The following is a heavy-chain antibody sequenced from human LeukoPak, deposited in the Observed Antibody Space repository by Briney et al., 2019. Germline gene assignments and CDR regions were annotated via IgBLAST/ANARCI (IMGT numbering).Heavy chain of an antibody. Sequence: SETLSLTCTVSGGSISSDYWSWIRQPPGKGLEWIGYIYSGGSTNYNPSLESRVTISVDASKNQFSLKLRSVTAADTAVYYCARIDIVVEPAVMWGWFDPWGQGTLVTVSS. CDR3: ARIDIVVEPAVMWGWFDP. J-gene: IGHJ5*02. CDR1: GGSISSDY. V-gene: IGHV4-59*08. CDR2: IYSGGST. D-gene: IGHD2-2*01.